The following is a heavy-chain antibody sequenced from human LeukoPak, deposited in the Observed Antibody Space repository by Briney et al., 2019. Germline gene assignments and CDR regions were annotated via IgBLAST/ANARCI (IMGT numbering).Heavy chain of an antibody. D-gene: IGHD6-13*01. CDR1: GGSISSSSYY. J-gene: IGHJ4*02. CDR3: ARDTSTEGYH. V-gene: IGHV4-39*07. CDR2: IYYSGST. Sequence: SETLSLTCTVSGGSISSSSYYWGWIRQPPGKGLEWIGSIYYSGSTYYNPSLKSRVTISVDTSKNQFSLKLSSVTAADTAVYYCARDTSTEGYHWGQGTLVTVSS.